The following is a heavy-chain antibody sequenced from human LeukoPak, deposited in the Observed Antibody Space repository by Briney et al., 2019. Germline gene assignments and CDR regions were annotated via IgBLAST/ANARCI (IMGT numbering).Heavy chain of an antibody. CDR1: GFSFSSHV. CDR2: ISGSGGDT. D-gene: IGHD3-16*01. Sequence: GGSLRLSCAASGFSFSSHVMHWVRQAPGKGLEWVSGISGSGGDTYYADSVKGRFTISRDNSKNTLYLQMSSLRAEDTAVYYCAREDRGLGGSYAMDVWGQGTTVTVSS. J-gene: IGHJ6*02. CDR3: AREDRGLGGSYAMDV. V-gene: IGHV3-23*01.